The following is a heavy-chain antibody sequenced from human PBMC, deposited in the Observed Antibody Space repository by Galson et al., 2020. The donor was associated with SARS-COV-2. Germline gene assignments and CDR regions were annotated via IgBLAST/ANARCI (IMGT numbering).Heavy chain of an antibody. J-gene: IGHJ1*01. CDR3: VTDPPSSGWAFRD. V-gene: IGHV3-33*03. Sequence: GESLTISCGASGFTFSSHAMHWVRQAPGKGLEGVAMIWIDCSHQHYIDFVTGRFTISRDNSKNTVFLQMNSLRVEDTAVYYCVTDPPSSGWAFRDWGQGTHVTVSS. CDR2: IWIDCSHQ. D-gene: IGHD6-19*01. CDR1: GFTFSSHA.